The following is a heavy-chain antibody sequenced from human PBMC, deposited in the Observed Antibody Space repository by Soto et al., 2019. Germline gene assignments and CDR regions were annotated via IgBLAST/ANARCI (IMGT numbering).Heavy chain of an antibody. J-gene: IGHJ3*02. V-gene: IGHV1-18*03. CDR1: GYTFSKYG. CDR3: AREGTSGHAFDI. CDR2: ISGYIDHT. Sequence: GASVKVSCKASGYTFSKYGISWVRQAPGQGLEYMGWISGYIDHTHYAQNLQGRVTLTTDRSTSTAYMELRSLRSDDMAVYFCAREGTSGHAFDIWGQGTMVTVSS. D-gene: IGHD2-8*01.